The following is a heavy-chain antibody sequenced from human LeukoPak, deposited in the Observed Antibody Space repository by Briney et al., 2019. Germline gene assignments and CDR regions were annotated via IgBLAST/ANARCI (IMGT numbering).Heavy chain of an antibody. CDR2: ISSSSSYI. Sequence: PGGSLRLSCAASGFTFSSYSMNWVRQAPGKGLEWVSSISSSSSYIYYADSVKGRFTISRDNSKNTLYLQMNSLRAEDTAVYYCAKGLSGWRRLDFDYWGQGTLVTVSS. J-gene: IGHJ4*02. CDR1: GFTFSSYS. D-gene: IGHD6-19*01. V-gene: IGHV3-21*01. CDR3: AKGLSGWRRLDFDY.